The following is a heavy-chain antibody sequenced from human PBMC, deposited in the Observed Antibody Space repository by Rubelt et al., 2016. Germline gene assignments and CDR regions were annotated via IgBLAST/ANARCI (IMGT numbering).Heavy chain of an antibody. CDR2: IYPGDSDT. V-gene: IGHV5-51*01. Sequence: EVQLVQSGPEVKKPGESLKISCKGSGYSFTTYWIGWVRQMPGQGLEWMGTIYPGDSDTSYSPAFQGQVTTSADKSISTADLQWSSLKASDTAMYYCARPERFFGPFDPWGQGSLVTVSS. CDR3: ARPERFFGPFDP. CDR1: GYSFTTYW. D-gene: IGHD1-1*01. J-gene: IGHJ5*02.